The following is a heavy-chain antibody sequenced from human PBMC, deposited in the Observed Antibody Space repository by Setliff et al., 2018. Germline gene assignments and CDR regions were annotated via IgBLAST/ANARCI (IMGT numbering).Heavy chain of an antibody. J-gene: IGHJ6*02. D-gene: IGHD6-19*01. CDR1: GYSFGSYN. Sequence: ASVKVSCKASGYSFGSYNMHWVRQAPGQGLEWMGIIDRGGGTPTFAQKLQGRVTMTTDTSTSTAYMELRSLRSDDTAVYYCARDSGWYGMDVWGQGTTVTVSS. CDR2: IDRGGGTP. V-gene: IGHV1-46*01. CDR3: ARDSGWYGMDV.